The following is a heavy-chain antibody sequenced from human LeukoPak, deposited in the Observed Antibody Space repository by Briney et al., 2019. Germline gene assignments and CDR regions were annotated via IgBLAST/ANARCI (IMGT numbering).Heavy chain of an antibody. D-gene: IGHD3-16*01. CDR1: GYTFTGYY. CDR3: AREYVHIWSTAFDP. Sequence: GASVKVSCKASGYTFTGYYMHWVRQAPGQGLEWMGWINPNSGGTNYVQKFQGRVTMTRDTSISTAYMELSRLRSDDTAVYYCAREYVHIWSTAFDPWGQGTLVTVSS. V-gene: IGHV1-2*02. J-gene: IGHJ5*02. CDR2: INPNSGGT.